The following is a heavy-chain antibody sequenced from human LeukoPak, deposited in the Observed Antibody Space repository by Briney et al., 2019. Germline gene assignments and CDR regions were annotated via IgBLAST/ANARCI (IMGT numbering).Heavy chain of an antibody. CDR2: IYYSGST. V-gene: IGHV4-59*01. CDR1: GGSISSYY. CDR3: ARGARWDSSSWYDY. D-gene: IGHD6-13*01. Sequence: SETLSLTCTVSGGSISSYYWSWIRQPPGKGLEWIGYIYYSGSTNYNPSLKSRVTISVGTSKNQFSLKLSSVTAADTAVYYCARGARWDSSSWYDYWGQGTLVTVSS. J-gene: IGHJ4*02.